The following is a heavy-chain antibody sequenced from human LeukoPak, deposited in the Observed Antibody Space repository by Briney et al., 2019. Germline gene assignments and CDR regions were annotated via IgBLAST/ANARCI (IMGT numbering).Heavy chain of an antibody. CDR1: GFTFSSYG. V-gene: IGHV3-23*01. J-gene: IGHJ4*02. D-gene: IGHD2-15*01. CDR2: ISGSGGST. CDR3: AKVSGYCSGGSCYPPDY. Sequence: SGGSLRLSCAASGFTFSSYGMSWVRQAPGKGLEWVSAISGSGGSTYYADSVKGRFTISRDNSKNTLYLQMNSLRAEDTAVYYCAKVSGYCSGGSCYPPDYWGQGTLVTVSS.